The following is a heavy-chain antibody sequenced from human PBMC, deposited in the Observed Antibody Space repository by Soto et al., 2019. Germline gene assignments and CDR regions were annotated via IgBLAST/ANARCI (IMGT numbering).Heavy chain of an antibody. CDR2: INPSGGST. J-gene: IGHJ4*02. Sequence: ASVKVACKASGYTFTSYYMHWVRQAPGQGLEWMGIINPSGGSTSYAQKFQGRVTMTRDTSTSTVYMELSSLRSEDTAVYYCASEATEKVDYWGQGTLVTVSS. CDR3: ASEATEKVDY. V-gene: IGHV1-46*01. CDR1: GYTFTSYY.